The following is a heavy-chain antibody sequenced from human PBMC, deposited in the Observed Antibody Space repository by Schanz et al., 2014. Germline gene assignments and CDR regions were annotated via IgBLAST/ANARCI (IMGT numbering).Heavy chain of an antibody. V-gene: IGHV4-59*08. Sequence: QVQLQESGPGLVKPSETLSLMCTVSGGSMDTHYWGWIRQPPGKGLEWIAFIYSSGIANYNPSLEGRVTISVATSKTQSPLRLPSVTAADTATYYCARRVVPATMGLYFDLWGQGTLVTVSS. CDR3: ARRVVPATMGLYFDL. CDR1: GGSMDTHY. D-gene: IGHD2-21*01. J-gene: IGHJ4*02. CDR2: IYSSGIA.